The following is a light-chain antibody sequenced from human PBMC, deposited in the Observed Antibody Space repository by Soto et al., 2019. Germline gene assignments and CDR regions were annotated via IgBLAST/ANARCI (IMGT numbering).Light chain of an antibody. J-gene: IGKJ2*01. CDR2: RAS. CDR3: QQSHSTPPDT. V-gene: IGKV1-39*01. Sequence: DIQMTQFPSSLSASVGEGVTITCRASQNINTRLNWYQQIPGKAPNLLIHRASSLQGGVPSRFSGSGSGTNFTLTISNLQPEDSATYYCQQSHSTPPDTFGQGTKLEMK. CDR1: QNINTR.